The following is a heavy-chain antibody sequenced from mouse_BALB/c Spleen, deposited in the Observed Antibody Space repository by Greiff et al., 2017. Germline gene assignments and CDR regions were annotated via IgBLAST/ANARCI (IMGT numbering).Heavy chain of an antibody. CDR2: IRNKANGYTT. J-gene: IGHJ4*01. CDR3: ARGFATVVADYYALEY. Sequence: EVLLVESGGGLVQPGGSLRLSCATSGFTFTDYYMSWVRQPPGQALEWLGFIRNKANGYTTEHSSAVKGRFTISRDNSQSNLYLQMNTLRAEDISTYCCARGFATVVADYYALEYWGQGTSVTVSS. V-gene: IGHV7-3*02. CDR1: GFTFTDYY. D-gene: IGHD1-1*01.